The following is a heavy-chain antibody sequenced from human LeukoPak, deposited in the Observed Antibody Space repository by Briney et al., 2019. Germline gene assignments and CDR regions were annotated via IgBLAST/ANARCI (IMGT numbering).Heavy chain of an antibody. CDR3: ARVGYYDSSGYPESPFDY. D-gene: IGHD3-22*01. Sequence: SVKVSCKAFGGTFSSYAISWVRQAPGQGLEWMGGIIPIFGTANYAQKFQGRVTITADESTSTAYMELSSLRSEDTAVYYRARVGYYDSSGYPESPFDYWGQGTLVTVSS. CDR2: IIPIFGTA. V-gene: IGHV1-69*13. J-gene: IGHJ4*02. CDR1: GGTFSSYA.